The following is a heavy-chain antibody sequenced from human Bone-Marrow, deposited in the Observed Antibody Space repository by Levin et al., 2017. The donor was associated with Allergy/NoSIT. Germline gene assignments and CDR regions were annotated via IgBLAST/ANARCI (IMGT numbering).Heavy chain of an antibody. J-gene: IGHJ5*02. V-gene: IGHV3-74*01. CDR1: GFTFRTYW. CDR3: ARDRFYSDSGSNFSWFDP. CDR2: IQSNGKT. D-gene: IGHD3-10*01. Sequence: LSLTCAASGFTFRTYWMHWVRQAPGKGLVWVLRIQSNGKTNYADSVKGRFTISRDNAKNTLYLQMNSLTVEDTAVYYCARDRFYSDSGSNFSWFDPWGQGTLVTVSS.